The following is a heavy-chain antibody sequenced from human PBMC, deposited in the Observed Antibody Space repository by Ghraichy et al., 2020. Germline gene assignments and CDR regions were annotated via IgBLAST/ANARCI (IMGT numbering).Heavy chain of an antibody. CDR2: ISGSGGST. V-gene: IGHV3-23*01. CDR1: GFTFSSYA. D-gene: IGHD6-19*01. CDR3: AKDRWFQAVAGTDAFDI. Sequence: GGSLRLSCAASGFTFSSYAMSWVRQAPGKGLEWVSAISGSGGSTYYADSVKGRFTISRDNSKNTLYLQMNSLRAEDTAVYYCAKDRWFQAVAGTDAFDIWGQGTMVTVSS. J-gene: IGHJ3*02.